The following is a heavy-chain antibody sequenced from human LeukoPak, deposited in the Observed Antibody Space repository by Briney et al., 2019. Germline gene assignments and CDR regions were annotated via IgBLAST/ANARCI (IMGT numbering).Heavy chain of an antibody. CDR3: AKDPEAASGGFDY. D-gene: IGHD3-10*01. J-gene: IGHJ4*02. CDR1: GFTFSGYA. Sequence: GGSLRLSCAASGFTFSGYAMSWVRQAPGKGLEWVSAISGSGGGTYYADSVKGRFTISRDNSKNTLYLQMNSLRAEDTAVYYCAKDPEAASGGFDYWGQGTLVTVSS. CDR2: ISGSGGGT. V-gene: IGHV3-23*01.